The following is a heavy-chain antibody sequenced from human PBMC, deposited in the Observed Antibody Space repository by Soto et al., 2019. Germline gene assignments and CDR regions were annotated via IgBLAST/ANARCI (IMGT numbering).Heavy chain of an antibody. J-gene: IGHJ4*02. Sequence: GESLNVSCKGSGCKVIGDWIGWVRQVPGKGLAWMGSIYPGDFDIKYSPSFQGQVTISADKSISTASLQWSSLQASDTAMYYCARLYPLTQGYFDYWGQGTLVTVSS. D-gene: IGHD2-8*01. CDR1: GCKVIGDW. CDR3: ARLYPLTQGYFDY. V-gene: IGHV5-51*01. CDR2: IYPGDFDI.